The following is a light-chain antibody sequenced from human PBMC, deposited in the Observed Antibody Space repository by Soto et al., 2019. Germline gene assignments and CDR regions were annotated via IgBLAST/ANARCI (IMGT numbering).Light chain of an antibody. J-gene: IGKJ4*01. CDR2: WAS. CDR1: QSILYSSNNQNY. CDR3: QQYYSIPLT. V-gene: IGKV4-1*01. Sequence: DIVMTQSPDSLAVSLGERATINCKSSQSILYSSNNQNYLAWYQQKPGQPPKLLISWASTRESGVPARFSGSGSGADFTLTISSLQAEDVAVYYCQQYYSIPLTFAGGTKVEIK.